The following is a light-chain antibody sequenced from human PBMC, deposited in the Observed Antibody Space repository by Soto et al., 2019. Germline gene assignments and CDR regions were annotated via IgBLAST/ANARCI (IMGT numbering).Light chain of an antibody. V-gene: IGKV1-39*01. J-gene: IGKJ5*01. CDR1: QSIATY. CDR2: AAS. Sequence: DIQMTQSPPSLSASVGDRVTIACRASQSIATYLNWYQQRPGQAPQLLISAASTLRSGVPWRFSGRCSGPDFTLTIDSLQTEDFASYYCQQSYTVPITFGQGTRL. CDR3: QQSYTVPIT.